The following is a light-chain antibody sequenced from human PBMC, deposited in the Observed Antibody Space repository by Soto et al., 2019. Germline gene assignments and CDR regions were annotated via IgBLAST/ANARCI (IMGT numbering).Light chain of an antibody. CDR2: GNS. CDR1: SSNIGAGYD. V-gene: IGLV1-40*01. J-gene: IGLJ2*01. CDR3: QSYDSSLRLV. Sequence: QSVLTQPPSVSGAPGQRVTMSCSGSSSNIGAGYDVHWYQQLPGTAPKLLIYGNSNRPSGVPDRFSGSKSGTSASLAITGLQSEDEADYYCQSYDSSLRLVFGGGTKLTVL.